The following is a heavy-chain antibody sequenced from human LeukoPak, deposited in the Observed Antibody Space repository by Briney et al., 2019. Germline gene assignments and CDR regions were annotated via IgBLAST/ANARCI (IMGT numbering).Heavy chain of an antibody. Sequence: PGGSLRLSCAASGFTFSSYGMHWVRQAPGKGLEWVAFIRYDGSNKYYADSVKGRFTISRDNAKNSLYLQMNSLRAEDAAVYYCASAPYDYVWGSYRFDYWGQGTLVTVSS. CDR3: ASAPYDYVWGSYRFDY. V-gene: IGHV3-30*02. CDR1: GFTFSSYG. CDR2: IRYDGSNK. D-gene: IGHD3-16*02. J-gene: IGHJ4*02.